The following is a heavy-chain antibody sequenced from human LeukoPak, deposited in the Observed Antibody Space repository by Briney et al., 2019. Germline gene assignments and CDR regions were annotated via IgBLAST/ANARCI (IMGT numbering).Heavy chain of an antibody. CDR2: IYHSGST. J-gene: IGHJ4*02. Sequence: GSLRLSCAASGFTFSSYAMSWVRQPPGKGLEWIGEIYHSGSTNYNPSLKSRVTISVDKSKNQFSLKLSSVTAADTAVYYCASAGTVGATYYFDYWGQGTLVTVSS. CDR3: ASAGTVGATYYFDY. V-gene: IGHV4-4*02. D-gene: IGHD1-26*01. CDR1: GFTFSSYAM.